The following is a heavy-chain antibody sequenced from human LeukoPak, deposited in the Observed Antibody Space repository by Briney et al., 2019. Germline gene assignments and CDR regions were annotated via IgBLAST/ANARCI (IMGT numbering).Heavy chain of an antibody. Sequence: GASVKVSCKASGYTFTSYDINWVRQATGQGLEWMGWMNPNSGNTGYAQKFQGRVTMTRNTSISTAYMELSSLRPEDTAVYYCARDSLPGFGELLPDYYYYYGMDVWGQGTTVTVSS. CDR3: ARDSLPGFGELLPDYYYYYGMDV. D-gene: IGHD3-10*01. CDR2: MNPNSGNT. V-gene: IGHV1-8*01. J-gene: IGHJ6*02. CDR1: GYTFTSYD.